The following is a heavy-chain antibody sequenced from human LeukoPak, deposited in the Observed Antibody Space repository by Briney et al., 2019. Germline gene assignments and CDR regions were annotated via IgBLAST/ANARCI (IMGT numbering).Heavy chain of an antibody. Sequence: PSETLSLTCTVSGGSISSYYWNWIRQPAGKGLEWIGRVYTSGNTNYNPSLKSRVSISVDTSKNQFSLKLNSVTAADTAVYYCAREELWRLGWFDPWGHGTQVTVAS. J-gene: IGHJ5*02. CDR1: GGSISSYY. V-gene: IGHV4-4*07. CDR3: AREELWRLGWFDP. CDR2: VYTSGNT. D-gene: IGHD3-10*01.